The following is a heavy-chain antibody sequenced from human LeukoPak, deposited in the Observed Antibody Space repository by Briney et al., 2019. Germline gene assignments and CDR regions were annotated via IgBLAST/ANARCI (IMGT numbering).Heavy chain of an antibody. J-gene: IGHJ4*02. Sequence: GRSLRLSCAASGFTFTYYAMHWVRQAPGKGLEWVSVVSNDGSNQDYTDSVKGRFTISRDNSKNTLYLQMNSLRAEDTAVYYCAREEDSSATFDYWGQGTLVTVSS. V-gene: IGHV3-30-3*01. CDR1: GFTFTYYA. D-gene: IGHD3-22*01. CDR3: AREEDSSATFDY. CDR2: VSNDGSNQ.